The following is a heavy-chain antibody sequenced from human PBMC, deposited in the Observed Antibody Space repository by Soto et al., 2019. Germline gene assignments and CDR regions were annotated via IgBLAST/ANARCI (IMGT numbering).Heavy chain of an antibody. Sequence: GASVKVSCKASGYTFTGYYMHWVRQAPGQGLEWMGWINPNSGGTNYAQKFQGWVTMTRDTSISTAYMELSRLRSDDTAVYYCARDREADTAKVDGMDVWGQGTTVTVSS. D-gene: IGHD5-18*01. J-gene: IGHJ6*02. CDR3: ARDREADTAKVDGMDV. V-gene: IGHV1-2*04. CDR1: GYTFTGYY. CDR2: INPNSGGT.